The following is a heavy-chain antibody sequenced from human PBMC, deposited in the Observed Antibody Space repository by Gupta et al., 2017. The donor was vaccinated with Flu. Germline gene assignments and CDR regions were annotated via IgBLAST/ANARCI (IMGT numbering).Heavy chain of an antibody. CDR2: MNPGSGGT. J-gene: IGHJ3*02. V-gene: IGHV1-2*07. Sequence: RQAPGRGLGWMWWMNPGSGGTSYAHECQCRISMTRDTSSSTASMEQGGLRSDDTAVNYCARKGCSTSNGIFLCDAFVMWGQGTMVTVAS. CDR3: ARKGCSTSNGIFLCDAFVM. D-gene: IGHD2-8*01.